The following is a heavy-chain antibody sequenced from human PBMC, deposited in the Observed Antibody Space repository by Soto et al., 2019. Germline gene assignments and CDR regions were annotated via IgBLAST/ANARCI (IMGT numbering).Heavy chain of an antibody. J-gene: IGHJ3*02. CDR1: GGSFSGYY. CDR2: IYYSGST. V-gene: IGHV4-59*12. Sequence: SETLSLTCAVYGGSFSGYYWSWIRQPPGKGLEWIGYIYYSGSTNYNPSLKSRVTISRDNAKNSLYLQMNSLRAEDTAVYYCAIEKVGATSVHVFDIWGQGTMVTVSS. CDR3: AIEKVGATSVHVFDI. D-gene: IGHD1-26*01.